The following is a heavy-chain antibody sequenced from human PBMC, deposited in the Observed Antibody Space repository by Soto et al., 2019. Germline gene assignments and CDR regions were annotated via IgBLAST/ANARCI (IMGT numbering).Heavy chain of an antibody. J-gene: IGHJ3*01. D-gene: IGHD3-9*01. CDR2: ISSRSTYI. Sequence: VGSLRLSCAASGFTFSRYSMNWVRQAPGKGLEWVSSISSRSTYIYYVDSVKGRFTISRDNARNSLYLQMNTLRAEDTAVYYCTRDPANPVPDNFDLWGQGTMVTVSS. V-gene: IGHV3-21*01. CDR1: GFTFSRYS. CDR3: TRDPANPVPDNFDL.